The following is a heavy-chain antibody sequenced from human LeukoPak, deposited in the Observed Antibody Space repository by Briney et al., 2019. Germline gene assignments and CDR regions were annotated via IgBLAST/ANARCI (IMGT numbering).Heavy chain of an antibody. D-gene: IGHD6-19*01. CDR3: ARAAAVAAMNWFDP. CDR1: GGSISSGGYY. CDR2: IYYSGST. V-gene: IGHV4-31*03. Sequence: SQTLSLTCTVSGGSISSGGYYWSWIRQHPGKGLEWIGYIYYSGSTYYNPSLKSRVTISVDTSKNQFPLKLSSVTAADTAVYYCARAAAVAAMNWFDPWGQGTLVTVSS. J-gene: IGHJ5*02.